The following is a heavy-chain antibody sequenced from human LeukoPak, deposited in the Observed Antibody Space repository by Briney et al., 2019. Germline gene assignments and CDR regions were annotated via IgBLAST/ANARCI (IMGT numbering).Heavy chain of an antibody. J-gene: IGHJ4*02. CDR1: GFTFSSNY. D-gene: IGHD3-3*01. Sequence: PGGSLRLSCAASGFTFSSNYMSWVRQAPGKGLEWVSVIYSGGSTYYADSVKGRFTISRDNSKNTLYLQMNSLRAEDTAVYYCARVGYYDFWSGYPPGYFDYWGQGTLVTVSS. V-gene: IGHV3-66*02. CDR2: IYSGGST. CDR3: ARVGYYDFWSGYPPGYFDY.